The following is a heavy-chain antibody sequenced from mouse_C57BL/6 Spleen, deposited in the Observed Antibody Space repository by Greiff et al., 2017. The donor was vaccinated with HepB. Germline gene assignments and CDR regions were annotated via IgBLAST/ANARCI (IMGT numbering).Heavy chain of an antibody. D-gene: IGHD2-4*01. Sequence: QVQLQQSGPELVKPGASVTISCKASGYAFRSSWMNWVKQRPGTGLEWIGRIYPGDGDPKYNGKVKGKATLTAYKPSSTSYMQLSRLTSEDSAVYFCARRDDYDETVNAMDYWGQGTSVTVSS. CDR3: ARRDDYDETVNAMDY. CDR1: GYAFRSSW. V-gene: IGHV1-82*01. J-gene: IGHJ4*01. CDR2: IYPGDGDP.